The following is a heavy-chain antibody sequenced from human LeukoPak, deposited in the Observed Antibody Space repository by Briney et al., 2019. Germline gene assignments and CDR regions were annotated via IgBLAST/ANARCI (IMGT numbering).Heavy chain of an antibody. CDR1: GGSISSSSW. J-gene: IGHJ4*02. CDR2: IHHSGST. Sequence: SETLSLTCAVSGGSISSSSWWSWVRQPPGKGPEWIGEIHHSGSTNLNPSLKSRVTMSVDNAKNQFSLKVTSVTAADTAVYYCARRYCTGGSCGLLDYWGQGTLVTVSS. D-gene: IGHD2-15*01. V-gene: IGHV4-4*02. CDR3: ARRYCTGGSCGLLDY.